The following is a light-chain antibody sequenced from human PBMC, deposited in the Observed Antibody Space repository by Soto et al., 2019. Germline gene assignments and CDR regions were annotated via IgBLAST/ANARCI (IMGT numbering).Light chain of an antibody. CDR3: MQPLENFRT. CDR2: LGS. CDR1: ARLLHKNGYNY. J-gene: IGKJ1*01. V-gene: IGKV2-28*01. Sequence: DLVMTQSPLSLPVTPGEPASISCMSSARLLHKNGYNYLDWYMQKPGQSPQLLIYLGSNRASGVPDRFSGSGSVTNFTLKISRVEADDVGVYYCMQPLENFRTFGQGTKVEIK.